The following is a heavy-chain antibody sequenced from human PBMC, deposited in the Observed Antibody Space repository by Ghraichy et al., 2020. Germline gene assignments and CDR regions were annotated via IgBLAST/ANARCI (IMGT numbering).Heavy chain of an antibody. J-gene: IGHJ4*02. D-gene: IGHD2-2*01. CDR3: SRDSSYALDY. V-gene: IGHV4-59*01. Sequence: SETLSLTCTVSGCSISGYYWSWIRQPPGKGLEWIAYIYYSGTITYNPSLKSRVTMSVDTSKNQFSLKLSSVTAADTAVYYCSRDSSYALDYWGRGTLVTVSS. CDR2: IYYSGTI. CDR1: GCSISGYY.